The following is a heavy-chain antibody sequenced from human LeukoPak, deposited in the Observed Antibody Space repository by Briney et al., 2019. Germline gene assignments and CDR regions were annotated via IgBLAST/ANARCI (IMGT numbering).Heavy chain of an antibody. CDR1: DGSFSGFY. D-gene: IGHD1-26*01. CDR3: ARLGGSYYFDY. J-gene: IGHJ4*02. V-gene: IGHV4-34*01. Sequence: PSETLSLTCAIYDGSFSGFYWSWIRQPPGKGLEWIGEINHSRSSNYNPSLKSRVTISVDTSKNQFSLKLYSVTAADTAVYYCARLGGSYYFDYWGQGTLVTVSS. CDR2: INHSRSS.